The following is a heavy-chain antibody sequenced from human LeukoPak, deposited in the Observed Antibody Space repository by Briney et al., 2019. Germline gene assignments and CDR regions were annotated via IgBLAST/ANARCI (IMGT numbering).Heavy chain of an antibody. D-gene: IGHD2-15*01. V-gene: IGHV1-2*02. Sequence: ASVKVSCKASGYTFTNYAISWVRQAPGQGLEWMGWINPNSGGTNYAQKFQGRVTMTRDTSISTAYMELSRLRSDDTAVYYCARAQTRYCSGGSCYSDYWGQGTLVTVSS. CDR3: ARAQTRYCSGGSCYSDY. CDR1: GYTFTNYA. J-gene: IGHJ4*02. CDR2: INPNSGGT.